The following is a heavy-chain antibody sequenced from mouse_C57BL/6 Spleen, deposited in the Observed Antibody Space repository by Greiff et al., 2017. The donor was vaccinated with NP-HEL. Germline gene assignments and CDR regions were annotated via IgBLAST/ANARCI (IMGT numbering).Heavy chain of an antibody. Sequence: QVQLKESGAELVKPGASVKISCKASGYAFSSYWMNWVKQRPGKGLEWIGQIYPGDGDTNYNGKFKGKATLTADKSSSTAYMQLSSLTSEDSAVYFCARGVYDYDDGFAYWGQGTLVTVSA. CDR2: IYPGDGDT. J-gene: IGHJ3*01. D-gene: IGHD2-4*01. CDR1: GYAFSSYW. V-gene: IGHV1-80*01. CDR3: ARGVYDYDDGFAY.